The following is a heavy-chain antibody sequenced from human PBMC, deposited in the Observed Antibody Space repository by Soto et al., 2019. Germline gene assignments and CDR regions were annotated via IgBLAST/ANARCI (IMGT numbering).Heavy chain of an antibody. CDR2: IKYRWPA. V-gene: IGHV4-39*02. Sequence: SETLCLTCSVSGCSINNSTSFWGWLRQAPGKGLEWIATIKYRWPAAYNTSLKSRITISVDRYRKVLPQQMNYVTATDTAAYDCANYFMSRPCFDTWGQGTLVTVSS. J-gene: IGHJ5*02. CDR1: GCSINNSTSF. D-gene: IGHD6-6*01. CDR3: ANYFMSRPCFDT.